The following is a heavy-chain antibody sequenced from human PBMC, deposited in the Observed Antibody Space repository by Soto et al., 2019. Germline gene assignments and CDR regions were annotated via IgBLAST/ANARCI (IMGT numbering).Heavy chain of an antibody. V-gene: IGHV3-7*01. J-gene: IGHJ4*02. CDR1: GFTFSSYW. CDR2: IKPDGSEK. CDR3: AREGK. D-gene: IGHD3-10*01. Sequence: EVQLVESGGGLVQPGGSLRLSCAGSGFTFSSYWMSWVRQARGKGLEWVAKIKPDGSEKYYVDSVRGRFTISSVNAKKSQYLQMDTLRAEDTAIYYCAREGKWGQGTLVTVSS.